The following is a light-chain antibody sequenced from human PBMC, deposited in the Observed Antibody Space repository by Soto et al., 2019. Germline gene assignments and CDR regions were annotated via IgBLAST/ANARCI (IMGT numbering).Light chain of an antibody. CDR1: KNDIGVYDF. Sequence: QSALTQPPSASGSPGQSVTISCTGTKNDIGVYDFVSWYQHHPGKAPRLIIYEVVQRPSGVPDRFSGSKSGNTASLTVSGLQAADEADYFCKSYAGSNTDVFGSGTKVNVL. J-gene: IGLJ1*01. CDR3: KSYAGSNTDV. CDR2: EVV. V-gene: IGLV2-8*01.